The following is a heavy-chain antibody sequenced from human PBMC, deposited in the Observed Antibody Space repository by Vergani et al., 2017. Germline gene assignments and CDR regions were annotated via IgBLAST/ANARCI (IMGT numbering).Heavy chain of an antibody. CDR3: ARERDYQDSFIGGMDV. J-gene: IGHJ6*02. CDR1: GYTFTGYY. Sequence: QVQLVQSGAEVKKPGASVKVSCKASGYTFTGYYMHWVRQAPGQGLEWMGWINPNSGGTNYAQKFQGRVTMTRDTSASTAYMELSSLRSEDTAVYYCARERDYQDSFIGGMDVWGQGTTVTVSS. D-gene: IGHD3-22*01. V-gene: IGHV1-2*02. CDR2: INPNSGGT.